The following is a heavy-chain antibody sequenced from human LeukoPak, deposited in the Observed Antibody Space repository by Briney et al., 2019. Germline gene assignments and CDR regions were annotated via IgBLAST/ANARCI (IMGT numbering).Heavy chain of an antibody. CDR3: ASGQFGGYIIYYFDY. Sequence: GGSPRLSCAASGFTFSSYAMHWVRQAPGKGLEWVAVISYDGSNKYYADSVKGRFTISRDNSKNTLYLQMNSLRAEDTAVYYCASGQFGGYIIYYFDYWGQGTLVTVSS. D-gene: IGHD2-15*01. CDR2: ISYDGSNK. V-gene: IGHV3-30-3*01. CDR1: GFTFSSYA. J-gene: IGHJ4*02.